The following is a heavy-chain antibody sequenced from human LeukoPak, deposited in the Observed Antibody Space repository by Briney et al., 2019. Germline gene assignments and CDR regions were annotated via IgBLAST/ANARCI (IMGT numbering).Heavy chain of an antibody. D-gene: IGHD6-19*01. V-gene: IGHV1-8*01. J-gene: IGHJ4*02. Sequence: ASVKVSCKASGYTFTSYDINWVRQATGQGLEWMGWMNPNSGNTGYTQKFQGRVTMTRDTSISTAYMELSSLTSNDTAVYYCARDRVGVGSSGWENWGQGTLVTVSS. CDR1: GYTFTSYD. CDR2: MNPNSGNT. CDR3: ARDRVGVGSSGWEN.